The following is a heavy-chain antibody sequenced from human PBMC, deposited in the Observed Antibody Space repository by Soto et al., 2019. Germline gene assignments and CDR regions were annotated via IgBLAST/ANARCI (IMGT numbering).Heavy chain of an antibody. D-gene: IGHD6-6*01. CDR2: ISYDGSNK. CDR3: ARERVHSSSSYFDL. Sequence: QVQLVESGGGVVQPGRSLRLSCAASGFTFSSYAMHWVRQAPGKGLEWVAVISYDGSNKYYADSVKGRFTISRDNSKNTLYLQMNSLRAEDTAVYYCARERVHSSSSYFDLWGRGTLVTVSS. J-gene: IGHJ2*01. V-gene: IGHV3-30-3*01. CDR1: GFTFSSYA.